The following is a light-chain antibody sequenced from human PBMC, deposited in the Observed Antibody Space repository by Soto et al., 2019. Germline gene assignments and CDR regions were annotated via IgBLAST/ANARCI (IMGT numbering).Light chain of an antibody. CDR2: DGS. Sequence: QSVLTQPASVSGSPGQSITISCTGSSSDVGGYKYVSWYQQHPGKAPKLMIYDGSNRPSGVSNRFSGSKSGNTASLTISGLQAEDEADYYCSSFTSSTTYVSGTGTKVTVL. J-gene: IGLJ1*01. V-gene: IGLV2-14*01. CDR1: SSDVGGYKY. CDR3: SSFTSSTTYV.